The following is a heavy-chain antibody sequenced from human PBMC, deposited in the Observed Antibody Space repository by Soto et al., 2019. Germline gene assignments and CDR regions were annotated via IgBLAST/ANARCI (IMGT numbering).Heavy chain of an antibody. CDR1: GGSISSYY. J-gene: IGHJ6*02. V-gene: IGHV4-59*01. CDR3: ARTYGDYGYYYYGMDV. Sequence: QVQLQESGPGLVKPSETLSLTCTVSGGSISSYYWSWIRQPPGKGLEWIGYIYYSGSTNYNPSLKSRVTISVDTSKNQFSLKLSSVTAADTAVYYWARTYGDYGYYYYGMDVWGQGTTVTVSS. D-gene: IGHD4-17*01. CDR2: IYYSGST.